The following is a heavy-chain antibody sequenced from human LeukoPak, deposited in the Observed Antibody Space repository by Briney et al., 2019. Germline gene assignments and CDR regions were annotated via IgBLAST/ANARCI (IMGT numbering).Heavy chain of an antibody. V-gene: IGHV4-59*01. D-gene: IGHD6-19*01. CDR1: GGSISSYF. CDR3: ARYGSGWQVFDY. J-gene: IGHJ4*02. CDR2: IHYIGST. Sequence: SETLSLTCTVSGGSISSYFWSWMRQPPGKGRDWIGYIHYIGSTNYHPSLTTRFTIQVDTPKNHPTLRLAPLPAPASSGFYFARYGSGWQVFDYWGQGTLVSVPS.